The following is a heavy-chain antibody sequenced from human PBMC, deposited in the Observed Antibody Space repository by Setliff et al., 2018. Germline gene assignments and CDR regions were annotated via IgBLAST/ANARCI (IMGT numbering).Heavy chain of an antibody. CDR1: GFTFSSYE. J-gene: IGHJ5*02. V-gene: IGHV3-33*08. CDR2: IWFDGSKE. D-gene: IGHD3-3*02. Sequence: GGSLRLSCAASGFTFSSYEMNWVRQAPGKGLEWVAVIWFDGSKEFYADSVKGRFTVSRDNSKNTLYLQMNSLRAEDTAVYYCARGRIPRIFGVALNWFDPWGQGTLVTVSS. CDR3: ARGRIPRIFGVALNWFDP.